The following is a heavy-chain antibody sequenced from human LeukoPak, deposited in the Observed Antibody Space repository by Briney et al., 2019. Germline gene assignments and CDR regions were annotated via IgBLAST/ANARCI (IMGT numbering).Heavy chain of an antibody. D-gene: IGHD1-26*01. J-gene: IGHJ4*02. V-gene: IGHV4-59*08. Sequence: SETLSLTCTVSGGSISSYYWSWIRQPPGKGLEWIGYIYYSGSTNYNPSLKSRVTISVDTSKNQFSLKLSSVTAADTAVYYCASFGYSGSWGTVEYWGQGTLVTVSS. CDR3: ASFGYSGSWGTVEY. CDR1: GGSISSYY. CDR2: IYYSGST.